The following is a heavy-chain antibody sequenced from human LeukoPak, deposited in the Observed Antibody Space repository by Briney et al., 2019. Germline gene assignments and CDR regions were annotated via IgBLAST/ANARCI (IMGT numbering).Heavy chain of an antibody. D-gene: IGHD6-19*01. V-gene: IGHV4-39*01. CDR1: DGSISRSTYY. Sequence: SETLSLTCTVSDGSISRSTYYWGWIRQPPGKGLEWIGSIYYAGSTSYNPSLKSRVTISVATSKNQFSLKLSSVTAVDTAVYYCARMAHEPAEGGWYFRSSYYFDYWGQGTLVTVSS. CDR2: IYYAGST. CDR3: ARMAHEPAEGGWYFRSSYYFDY. J-gene: IGHJ4*02.